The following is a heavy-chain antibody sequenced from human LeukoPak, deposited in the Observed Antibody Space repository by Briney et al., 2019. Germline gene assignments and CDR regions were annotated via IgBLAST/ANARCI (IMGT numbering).Heavy chain of an antibody. D-gene: IGHD3-22*01. Sequence: GRSLRLSCAASGFTFSSYGMHWVRQAPGKGLEWVSGINRNSGSIGYADSVKGRLTISGDNAKNSLYLQMNSLRAEDAALYYCAKDIGSSGYYYPDYWGQGTLVTVSS. CDR2: INRNSGSI. CDR3: AKDIGSSGYYYPDY. V-gene: IGHV3-9*01. J-gene: IGHJ4*02. CDR1: GFTFSSYG.